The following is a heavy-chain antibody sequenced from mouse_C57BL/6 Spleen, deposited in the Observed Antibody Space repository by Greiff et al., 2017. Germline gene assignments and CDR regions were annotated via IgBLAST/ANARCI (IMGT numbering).Heavy chain of an antibody. V-gene: IGHV1-82*01. D-gene: IGHD4-1*01. J-gene: IGHJ2*01. CDR2: IYPGDGDT. Sequence: QVQLQQSGPELVKPGASVKISCKASGYAFSSSWMNWVKQRPGKGLEWIGRIYPGDGDTNYNGKFKGKATLTADKSSSTAYMQLSSLTSEDSAVYFCARGGTGTGLVYFDYWGQGTTLTVSS. CDR3: ARGGTGTGLVYFDY. CDR1: GYAFSSSW.